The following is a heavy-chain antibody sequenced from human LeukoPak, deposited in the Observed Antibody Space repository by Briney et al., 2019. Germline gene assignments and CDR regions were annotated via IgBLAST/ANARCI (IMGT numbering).Heavy chain of an antibody. V-gene: IGHV3-23*01. CDR3: ARDLFYYGSGSQFDY. CDR2: ISGSGGST. CDR1: GFTFSSYG. D-gene: IGHD3-10*01. Sequence: GGTLRLSCAASGFTFSSYGMSWVRQAPGKGLEWVSAISGSGGSTYYADSVKGRFTISRDNAKNSLYLQLDSLRAEDTAVYYCARDLFYYGSGSQFDYWGQGTLVTVSS. J-gene: IGHJ4*02.